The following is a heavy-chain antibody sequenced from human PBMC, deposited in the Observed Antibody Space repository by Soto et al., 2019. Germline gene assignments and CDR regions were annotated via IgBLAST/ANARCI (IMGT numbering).Heavy chain of an antibody. D-gene: IGHD3-10*01. CDR3: ARRHPGVRPGAFDI. J-gene: IGHJ3*02. Sequence: QLQLQESGPGLVKHSETLSLTCTVSGGSISSSSYYWGWIRQPPGKGLEWIGSMYYSGSTYYNPPLQSRVTISVDTSKIQSFLKLSSVTAADTAVYYCARRHPGVRPGAFDIWGQGTMVTVSS. CDR1: GGSISSSSYY. V-gene: IGHV4-39*07. CDR2: MYYSGST.